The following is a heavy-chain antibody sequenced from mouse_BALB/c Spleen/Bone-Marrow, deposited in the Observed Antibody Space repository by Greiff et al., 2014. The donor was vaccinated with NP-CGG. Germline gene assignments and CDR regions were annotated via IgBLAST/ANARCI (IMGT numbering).Heavy chain of an antibody. J-gene: IGHJ3*01. CDR3: ARDYYGFSYGFAY. V-gene: IGHV1-18*01. D-gene: IGHD1-1*01. Sequence: EVQLQQSGPELVKPGASMKISCKASGYSFTGYTMNWVKQSHGKDLEWIGLINPYNGGTNYNQKFKGKATLTVDKSSSTAYMELLSLTSEDSAVYYCARDYYGFSYGFAYWGQGTLVTVSA. CDR1: GYSFTGYT. CDR2: INPYNGGT.